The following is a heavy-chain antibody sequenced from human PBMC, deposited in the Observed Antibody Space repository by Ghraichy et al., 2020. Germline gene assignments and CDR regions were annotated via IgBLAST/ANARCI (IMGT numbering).Heavy chain of an antibody. Sequence: SETLSLTCTVSGGSVSSGSDYWSWIRQPPGKGLECIGNVYYSGSTKYNPSLKSRVTISVDTSKNQFSLKLSSVTAADTAVYYCARNWGHYDILTGYYPSNYMDVWGKGTTVTVSS. J-gene: IGHJ6*03. D-gene: IGHD3-9*01. CDR1: GGSVSSGSDY. CDR2: VYYSGST. CDR3: ARNWGHYDILTGYYPSNYMDV. V-gene: IGHV4-61*01.